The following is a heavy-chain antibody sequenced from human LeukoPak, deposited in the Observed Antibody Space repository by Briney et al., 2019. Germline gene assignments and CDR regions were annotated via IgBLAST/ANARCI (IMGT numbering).Heavy chain of an antibody. V-gene: IGHV1-18*01. CDR2: ISAYNGNT. D-gene: IGHD6-6*01. J-gene: IGHJ4*02. CDR3: ARDKIHSEYSSSSTDY. Sequence: ASVKVSCKASGYTFTSYGISWVRQAPGQGLEWMGWISAYNGNTNYAQKLQGRVTMTTDTSTSTAYMELRSLRSDDTAVYYCARDKIHSEYSSSSTDYWCQGTLVTVSS. CDR1: GYTFTSYG.